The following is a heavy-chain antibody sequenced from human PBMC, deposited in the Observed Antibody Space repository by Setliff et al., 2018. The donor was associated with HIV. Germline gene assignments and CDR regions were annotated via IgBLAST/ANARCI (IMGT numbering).Heavy chain of an antibody. V-gene: IGHV4-30-2*01. J-gene: IGHJ6*02. D-gene: IGHD1-26*01. CDR3: ARRSIVGVARGFYYYNLDV. CDR1: GGSISSGGYS. Sequence: PSQTLSLTCAVSGGSISSGGYSWNWIRQPPGKGLEWIGYIYHSGSTFYNPSLKSRVTISVDRSKNQFSLKLTSVTAADTAVYYCARRSIVGVARGFYYYNLDVWGQGTTVTVSS. CDR2: IYHSGST.